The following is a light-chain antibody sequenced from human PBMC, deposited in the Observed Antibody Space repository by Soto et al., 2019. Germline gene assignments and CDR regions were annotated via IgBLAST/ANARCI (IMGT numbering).Light chain of an antibody. CDR3: ATWDDSPSGRSWV. CDR1: SSNIGSNN. Sequence: QAVVTQSPSASGTPGQRVSISCSGSSSNIGSNNVYWYQQFPGSAPRFLIYPNSPRPSGVPDRFSASKSGTSASLVISGLRPEDEATYCATWDDSPSGRSWVFGGGTQLTVL. CDR2: PNS. V-gene: IGLV1-47*01. J-gene: IGLJ3*02.